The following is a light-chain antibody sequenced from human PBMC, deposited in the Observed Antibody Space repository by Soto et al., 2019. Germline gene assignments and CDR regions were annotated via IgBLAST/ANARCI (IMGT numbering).Light chain of an antibody. J-gene: IGLJ3*02. CDR3: ASYTNSRGV. Sequence: QSVLTQPASVSGSPGQSITISCTETSSDVGGYPYVSWYQHHPGKAPTLIIYDVNSRPSGVSDRFSGSRSGNTDSLTISGLQADDEASYYCASYTNSRGVFGGGTKVTVL. CDR1: SSDVGGYPY. CDR2: DVN. V-gene: IGLV2-14*03.